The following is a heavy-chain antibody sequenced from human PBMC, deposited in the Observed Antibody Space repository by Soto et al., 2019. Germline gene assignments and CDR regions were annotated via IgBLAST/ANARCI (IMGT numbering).Heavy chain of an antibody. Sequence: GGSVKVSFKASGGTFSSYAISWVRQAPGQGLEWMGGIIPIFGTANYAQKFQGRVTITADESTSTAYMELSSLRSEDTAVYYCARVGYGCSSTSCPFDYWGQGTLVTVSS. CDR2: IIPIFGTA. D-gene: IGHD2-2*01. V-gene: IGHV1-69*13. CDR1: GGTFSSYA. CDR3: ARVGYGCSSTSCPFDY. J-gene: IGHJ4*02.